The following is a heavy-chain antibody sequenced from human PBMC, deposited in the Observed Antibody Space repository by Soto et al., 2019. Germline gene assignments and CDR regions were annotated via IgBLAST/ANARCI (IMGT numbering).Heavy chain of an antibody. D-gene: IGHD2-2*01. CDR1: GFTFSTYA. CDR2: ISGSADAT. CDR3: GKGGAGYCSTTCCLFHFDY. J-gene: IGHJ4*01. V-gene: IGHV3-23*01. Sequence: EVQLLESGGGLVQTGGSLRLSCAASGFTFSTYAMSWVRQAPGKGLEWVSTISGSADATFYADSVKGRFAIFRDNSKTMFFLQINSLKAEDTAVYYCGKGGAGYCSTTCCLFHFDYWGPGTLATVSS.